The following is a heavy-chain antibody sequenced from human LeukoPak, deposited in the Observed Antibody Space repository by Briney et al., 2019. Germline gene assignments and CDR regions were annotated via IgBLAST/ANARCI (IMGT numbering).Heavy chain of an antibody. CDR1: GGSISSDY. J-gene: IGHJ6*02. Sequence: SETLSLTRSVSGGSISSDYWACIPQPPGKGLDWIGYMYYTGSTNYNPSLKGRATISLATSKKQFSLKLSSVTAADTAVYYCVRVSVVYGMDVWGRGTTVTVSS. CDR2: MYYTGST. V-gene: IGHV4-59*01. CDR3: VRVSVVYGMDV.